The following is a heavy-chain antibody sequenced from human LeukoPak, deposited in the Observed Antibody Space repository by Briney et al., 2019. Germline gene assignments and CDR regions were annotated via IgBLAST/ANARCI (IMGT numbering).Heavy chain of an antibody. CDR3: AKDPDVVVTATFDY. CDR1: GFTFSSYA. J-gene: IGHJ4*02. CDR2: ISGSGGST. V-gene: IGHV3-23*01. Sequence: GGSLRLSCAASGFTFSSYAMSWVRQAPGKGLEWVSAISGSGGSTYYADSVKGRFTTSRDNSKNTLYLQMNSLRAEDTAVYYCAKDPDVVVTATFDYWGQGTLVTVSS. D-gene: IGHD2-21*02.